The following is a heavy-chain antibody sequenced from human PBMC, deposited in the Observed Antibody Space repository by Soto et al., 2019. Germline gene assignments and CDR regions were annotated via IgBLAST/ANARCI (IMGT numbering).Heavy chain of an antibody. D-gene: IGHD3-10*01. CDR1: GFKFNDYG. J-gene: IGHJ6*02. CDR3: AKDMENGYNPYYYYGMDV. CDR2: ISWNSVSI. V-gene: IGHV3-9*01. Sequence: EVQLVESGGDLVQPGRSLRLSCAASGFKFNDYGMHWVRQAPGKGLEWVSSISWNSVSIGYADSVKGRFTISRDNAKNALYLQMNSLRAEDTALYYCAKDMENGYNPYYYYGMDVWGQGTTVTVSS.